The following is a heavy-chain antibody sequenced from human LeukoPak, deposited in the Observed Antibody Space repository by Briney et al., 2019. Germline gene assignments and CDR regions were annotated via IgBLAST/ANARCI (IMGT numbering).Heavy chain of an antibody. V-gene: IGHV3-48*02. D-gene: IGHD2-15*01. CDR1: GFTFSSYT. J-gene: IGHJ4*02. CDR3: ARDLRYCSGGTCSPYYFDY. Sequence: PGGSLRLSCAASGFTFSSYTMNWVRQAPGKGLEGISYISTSGNTIYYADSVRGRFTISRDNAKNSLYLQMNSLRDEDTAVYYCARDLRYCSGGTCSPYYFDYWGQGTLVTVSS. CDR2: ISTSGNTI.